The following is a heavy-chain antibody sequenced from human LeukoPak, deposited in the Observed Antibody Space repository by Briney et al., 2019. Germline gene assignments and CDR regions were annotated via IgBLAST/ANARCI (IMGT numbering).Heavy chain of an antibody. J-gene: IGHJ4*02. V-gene: IGHV4-39*01. CDR1: GGSISSSSYY. CDR3: ARVATRPFDY. D-gene: IGHD5-12*01. CDR2: IYYSGST. Sequence: PSETLSLTCTVSGGSISSSSYYWGWIRQPPGKGLERIGSIYYSGSTYYNPSLKSRVTISVDTSKNQFSLKLSSVTAADTAVYYCARVATRPFDYWGQGTLVTVSS.